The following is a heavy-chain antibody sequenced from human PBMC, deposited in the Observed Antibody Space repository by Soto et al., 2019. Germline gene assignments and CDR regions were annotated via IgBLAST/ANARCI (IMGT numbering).Heavy chain of an antibody. D-gene: IGHD2-2*01. V-gene: IGHV3-64*01. CDR1: GFTFSSYS. Sequence: PGGSLRLSCAASGFTFSSYSMHWVRQAPGKGLEYVSAISSNGGSTYYANSVKGRFTISRDNSKNTLYLQMGSLRAEDMAVYYCARNYELVVPAAIGPSYYYYYMDVWGKGTTVTVSS. CDR2: ISSNGGST. J-gene: IGHJ6*03. CDR3: ARNYELVVPAAIGPSYYYYYMDV.